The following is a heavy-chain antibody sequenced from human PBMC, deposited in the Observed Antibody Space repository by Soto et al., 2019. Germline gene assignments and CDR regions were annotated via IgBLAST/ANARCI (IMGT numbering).Heavy chain of an antibody. V-gene: IGHV1-8*01. D-gene: IGHD6-25*01. J-gene: IGHJ4*02. Sequence: QVQLVQSGAEVKQPGASVKVSCKASGYTFATYDFAWVRQATGQGLEWMGWMNPNTGNTGYAQAFRGRVTMTRNTSITTAYMELSSLRSEDTAIYFCARRKERSGPYYLDYWGQGTLVTVSS. CDR1: GYTFATYD. CDR3: ARRKERSGPYYLDY. CDR2: MNPNTGNT.